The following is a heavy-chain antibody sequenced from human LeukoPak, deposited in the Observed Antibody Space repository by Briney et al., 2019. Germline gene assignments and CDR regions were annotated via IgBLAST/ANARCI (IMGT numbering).Heavy chain of an antibody. D-gene: IGHD3-9*01. CDR1: GGSISSGDYY. CDR2: IYYSGST. Sequence: SETLSLTCTVSGGSISSGDYYWSWIRQLPGKGLEWIGYIYYSGSTYYNPSLKSRVTISVDTSKNQFSLKLSSVTAADTAVYYCARFRAYYDILTGYPYYWYFDLWGRGTLVTVSS. CDR3: ARFRAYYDILTGYPYYWYFDL. V-gene: IGHV4-30-4*01. J-gene: IGHJ2*01.